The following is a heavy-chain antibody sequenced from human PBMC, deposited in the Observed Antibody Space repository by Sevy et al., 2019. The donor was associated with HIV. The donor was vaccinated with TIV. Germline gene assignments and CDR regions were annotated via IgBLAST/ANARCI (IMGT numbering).Heavy chain of an antibody. J-gene: IGHJ6*02. Sequence: SETLSLTCTVSGASISNYYWTWIRQPPGKGLEWIGYIDYSGSTNYNPSLKSRVTISVDMSNNQFSLKVSSAIAADPAVYYCARGKVPLSYYYGMDVWGQGTTVTVSS. CDR3: ARGKVPLSYYYGMDV. CDR1: GASISNYY. V-gene: IGHV4-59*01. CDR2: IDYSGST.